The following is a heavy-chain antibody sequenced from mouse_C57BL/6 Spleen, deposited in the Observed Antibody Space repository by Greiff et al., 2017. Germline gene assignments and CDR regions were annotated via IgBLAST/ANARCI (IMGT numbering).Heavy chain of an antibody. Sequence: VQLQQSGAELVRPGASVTLSCTASGYTFTDYEMHWVKQTPVHGLEWIGAIDPATGGTAYTQKFKGKAILTADKSSSTAYMELRSLTSEDSAVYYCARRDVYGKDMDYWGQGTTVTVSS. CDR1: GYTFTDYE. CDR3: ARRDVYGKDMDY. D-gene: IGHD1-1*01. J-gene: IGHJ4*01. CDR2: IDPATGGT. V-gene: IGHV1-15*01.